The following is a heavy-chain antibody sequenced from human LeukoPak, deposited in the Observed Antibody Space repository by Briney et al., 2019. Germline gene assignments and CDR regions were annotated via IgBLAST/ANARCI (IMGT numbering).Heavy chain of an antibody. CDR2: IYYSGST. J-gene: IGHJ4*02. CDR1: GGSISSYY. V-gene: IGHV4-59*08. Sequence: PSETLSLTCTVSGGSISSYYWSWIRQPPGKGLEWIEYIYYSGSTNYNPSLKSRVTISVDKSKNQFYLKLSSVTAADTAVYYCARSDCSGGSCMNNWGQGTLVTVSS. CDR3: ARSDCSGGSCMNN. D-gene: IGHD2-15*01.